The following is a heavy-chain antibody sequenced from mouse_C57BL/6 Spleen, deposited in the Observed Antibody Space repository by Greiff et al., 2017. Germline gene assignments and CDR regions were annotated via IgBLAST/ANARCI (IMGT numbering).Heavy chain of an antibody. CDR1: GYTFTSYW. V-gene: IGHV1-55*01. D-gene: IGHD2-3*01. Sequence: QVQLQQSGAELVKPGASVKMSCKASGYTFTSYWITWVKQRPGQGLEWIGDIYPGSGSTNYNEKFKSKATLTVDTSSSTAYMQLSSLTSEDSAVYYCARLDGYPYDFDYWGQGTTLTVSS. CDR2: IYPGSGST. J-gene: IGHJ2*01. CDR3: ARLDGYPYDFDY.